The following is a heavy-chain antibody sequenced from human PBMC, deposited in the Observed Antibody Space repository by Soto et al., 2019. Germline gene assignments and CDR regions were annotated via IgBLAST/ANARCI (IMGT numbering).Heavy chain of an antibody. V-gene: IGHV3-64D*06. Sequence: VWSLRIARSTSGLTFSVYKMHWARQAPGKGLEYVSGISNQGDTTYYADSVKGRFTISRDNSKNTLYFQMSSLRPEDTAVYYCAAAKLLPFEYWGQGTQVTVSS. CDR1: GLTFSVYK. D-gene: IGHD2-15*01. CDR2: ISNQGDTT. J-gene: IGHJ4*02. CDR3: AAAKLLPFEY.